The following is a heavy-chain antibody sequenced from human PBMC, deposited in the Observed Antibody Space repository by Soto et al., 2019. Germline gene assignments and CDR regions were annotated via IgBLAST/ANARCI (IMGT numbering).Heavy chain of an antibody. CDR3: ARTGYCSGGSCYSNRNYFDY. CDR1: GYTFTSYG. V-gene: IGHV1-18*01. D-gene: IGHD2-15*01. CDR2: ISAYNGNT. J-gene: IGHJ4*02. Sequence: ASVKVSCKASGYTFTSYGISWVRQAPGQGLEWMGWISAYNGNTNYAQKLQGRVTVTTDTSTSTAYMELRSRRSDDTAVYYCARTGYCSGGSCYSNRNYFDYWGQGTLVTVSS.